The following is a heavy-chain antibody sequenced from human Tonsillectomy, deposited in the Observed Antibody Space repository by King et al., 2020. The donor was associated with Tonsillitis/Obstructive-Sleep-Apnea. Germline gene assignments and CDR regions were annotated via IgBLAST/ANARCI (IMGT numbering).Heavy chain of an antibody. D-gene: IGHD3-10*01. V-gene: IGHV5-51*01. Sequence: VQLVQSGAEVKKPGESLKISCKGSGYNFSKYWIGWVRQMPGKGLEWMGMTYPDDTDTRYSPSFQGQVTISADKSISTAYLQWSSLKASDTAMYYCARHGVRAMGVSRVRQFDDWGQRTLVIVSS. J-gene: IGHJ4*02. CDR2: TYPDDTDT. CDR3: ARHGVRAMGVSRVRQFDD. CDR1: GYNFSKYW.